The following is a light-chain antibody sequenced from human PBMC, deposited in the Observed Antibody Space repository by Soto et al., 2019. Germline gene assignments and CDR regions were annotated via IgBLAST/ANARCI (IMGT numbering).Light chain of an antibody. CDR1: QSISSW. Sequence: DIQMTQSPSTLSASVGDRVTITCWASQSISSWLAWYQQKPGKAPKLLIYDASSLESGVPSRFSGSGSGTEFTLTISSLQPDYFATYYCQQYNSYPYTFGQGTKLDIK. J-gene: IGKJ2*01. CDR3: QQYNSYPYT. V-gene: IGKV1-5*01. CDR2: DAS.